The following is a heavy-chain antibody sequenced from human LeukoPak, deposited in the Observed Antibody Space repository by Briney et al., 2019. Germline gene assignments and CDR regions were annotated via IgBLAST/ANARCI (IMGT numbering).Heavy chain of an antibody. CDR3: ARGSRVTPFDY. V-gene: IGHV1-8*02. D-gene: IGHD2-2*01. Sequence: GASVKVSCKASGGTFSSLAISWVRQATGQGLEWMGWMNPNSGNTGYAQKFQGRVTMTRNTSISTAYMELSSLRSEDTAVYYCARGSRVTPFDYWGQGTLVTVSS. CDR1: GGTFSSLA. J-gene: IGHJ4*02. CDR2: MNPNSGNT.